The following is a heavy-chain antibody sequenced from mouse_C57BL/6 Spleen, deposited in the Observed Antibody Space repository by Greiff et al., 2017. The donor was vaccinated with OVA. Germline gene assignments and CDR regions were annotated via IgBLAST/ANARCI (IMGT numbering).Heavy chain of an antibody. CDR3: ARSDGSSYFDY. J-gene: IGHJ2*01. V-gene: IGHV1-82*01. D-gene: IGHD1-1*01. Sequence: QVQLQQSGPELVKPGASVKISCKASGYAFSSSWMNWVKQRPGKGLEWIGRIYPGDGDTNYNGKFKGKATLTADKSSSTAYMQLSSLTSEDSAVYFCARSDGSSYFDYWGQGTTLTVSS. CDR2: IYPGDGDT. CDR1: GYAFSSSW.